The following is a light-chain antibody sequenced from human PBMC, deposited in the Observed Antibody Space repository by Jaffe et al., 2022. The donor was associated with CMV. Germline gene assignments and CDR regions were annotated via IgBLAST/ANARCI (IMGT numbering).Light chain of an antibody. Sequence: QSVLTQPPSVSAAPGQKVTISCSGGSSNIGRNHVSWYQQLPGAAPKLVIYENNKRPSGIPDRFSGSSSGTSATLDITGLQTGDEADYYCAVWDSDLIGVLFGGGTKLTVL. V-gene: IGLV1-51*02. CDR3: AVWDSDLIGVL. CDR2: ENN. J-gene: IGLJ3*02. CDR1: SSNIGRNH.